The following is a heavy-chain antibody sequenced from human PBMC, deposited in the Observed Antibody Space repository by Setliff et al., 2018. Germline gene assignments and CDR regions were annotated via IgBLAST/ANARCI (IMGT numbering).Heavy chain of an antibody. D-gene: IGHD6-19*01. Sequence: PSETLSLTCTVPGGSISCYYWSWIRQPAGKGLEWIGHIYLGGSANYNPALKSRVTMSIDTAKNQFSLKLNAVTAADMAVYYCAREQWLDPPGYYYMDVWAKGTTVTVSS. CDR1: GGSISCYY. CDR3: AREQWLDPPGYYYMDV. CDR2: IYLGGSA. J-gene: IGHJ6*03. V-gene: IGHV4-4*07.